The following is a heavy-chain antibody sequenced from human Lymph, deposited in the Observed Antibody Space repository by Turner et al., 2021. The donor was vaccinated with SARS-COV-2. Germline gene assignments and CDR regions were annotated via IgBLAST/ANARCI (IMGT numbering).Heavy chain of an antibody. V-gene: IGHV4-31*03. CDR3: ARGPITMFRGALWSFDI. J-gene: IGHJ3*02. CDR1: GRSISSGGYY. CDR2: IYYSGST. D-gene: IGHD3-10*01. Sequence: QVQLQESGPGLVKPSQTLSLTCTVSGRSISSGGYYWSWIRQHPGKGLEWIGYIYYSGSTYYNPSLKSRVTITVDTSKNQFSLKLSSVTAEDTAVYYCARGPITMFRGALWSFDIWGQGTMVTVSS.